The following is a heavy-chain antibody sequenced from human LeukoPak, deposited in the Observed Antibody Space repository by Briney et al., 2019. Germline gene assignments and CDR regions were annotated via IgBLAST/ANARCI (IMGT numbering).Heavy chain of an antibody. CDR2: INPNSGGT. J-gene: IGHJ3*02. CDR1: GYTFTDYY. Sequence: ASVKVSCKTSGYTFTDYYMHWVRQAPGQGLEWMGWINPNSGGTNYAQKFQGRVTMTRDTSISTAYMELSRLRSDDTAVYYCARAYSSGWFIDAFDIWGQGTMVTVSS. CDR3: ARAYSSGWFIDAFDI. D-gene: IGHD6-19*01. V-gene: IGHV1-2*02.